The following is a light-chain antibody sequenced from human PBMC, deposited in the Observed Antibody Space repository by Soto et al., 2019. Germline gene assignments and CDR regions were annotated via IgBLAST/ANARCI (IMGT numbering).Light chain of an antibody. Sequence: EIVLTQSPGTLSLSPGERATLSCRASQTVGRNYLAWYQQKPGQTPRLLLHGASNRATGIPDRISGSGSEADFTHIISRLEPEDVAVYYCQQYASSPLTFGGGTKVEIK. CDR3: QQYASSPLT. J-gene: IGKJ4*01. V-gene: IGKV3-20*01. CDR1: QTVGRNY. CDR2: GAS.